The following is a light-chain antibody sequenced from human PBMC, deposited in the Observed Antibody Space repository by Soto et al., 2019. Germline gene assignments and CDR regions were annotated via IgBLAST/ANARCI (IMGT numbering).Light chain of an antibody. CDR1: SSDVGAYNY. V-gene: IGLV2-8*01. CDR2: EVS. CDR3: TAYEGSDIWV. Sequence: QSALTQPPSASGSPGQSVTISCTGTSSDVGAYNYVSWYQLYPGKAPKLMIYEVSQRPSGVPDRFSGSKSGNTASLTVSGLQAEDEADYYCTAYEGSDIWVFSGGTKVTVL. J-gene: IGLJ3*02.